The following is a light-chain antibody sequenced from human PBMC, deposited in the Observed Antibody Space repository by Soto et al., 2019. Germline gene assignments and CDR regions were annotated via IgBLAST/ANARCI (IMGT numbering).Light chain of an antibody. Sequence: QSALTQPASVSGSPGQSITISCTGTSSDIGGYSYVSWYQQHPGKAPKLMIYDVSNRPSGVSNRFSGSKSGNTASLTISGLQAEDEADYYCTSYTRSRTLAFGTGTKVTVL. CDR3: TSYTRSRTLA. CDR1: SSDIGGYSY. CDR2: DVS. J-gene: IGLJ1*01. V-gene: IGLV2-14*03.